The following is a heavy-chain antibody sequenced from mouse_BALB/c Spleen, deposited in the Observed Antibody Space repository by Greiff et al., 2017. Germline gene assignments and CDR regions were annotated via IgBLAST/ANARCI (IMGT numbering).Heavy chain of an antibody. CDR3: ASDRYDAY. Sequence: VQLKESGPGLVKPSQSLSLTCSVTGYSITSGYYWNWIRQFPGNKLEWMGYISYDGSNNYNPSLKNRISITRDTSKNQFFLKLNSVTTEDTATYYCASDRYDAYWGQGTTLTVSS. D-gene: IGHD2-14*01. V-gene: IGHV3-6*02. J-gene: IGHJ2*01. CDR2: ISYDGSN. CDR1: GYSITSGYY.